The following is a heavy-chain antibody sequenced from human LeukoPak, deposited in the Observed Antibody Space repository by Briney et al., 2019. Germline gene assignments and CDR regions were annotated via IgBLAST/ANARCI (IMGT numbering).Heavy chain of an antibody. CDR2: ISWNSGSI. CDR3: AKAFGYGDYPTPFDY. Sequence: PGRSLRLSCAASGFTFDDYAMHWVRQAPGKGLEWVSGISWNSGSIGYADPVKGRFTISRDNAKNSLYLQMNSLRAEDTALYYCAKAFGYGDYPTPFDYWGQGTLVTVSS. D-gene: IGHD4-17*01. J-gene: IGHJ4*02. CDR1: GFTFDDYA. V-gene: IGHV3-9*01.